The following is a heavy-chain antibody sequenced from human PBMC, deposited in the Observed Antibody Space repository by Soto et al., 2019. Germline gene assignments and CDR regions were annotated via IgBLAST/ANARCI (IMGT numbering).Heavy chain of an antibody. V-gene: IGHV4-31*03. CDR2: IYYSGST. CDR3: AREHYDILTGYYGFDY. D-gene: IGHD3-9*01. J-gene: IGHJ4*02. CDR1: GGSISSGGYY. Sequence: QVQLQESGPGLVKPSQTLSLTCTVSGGSISSGGYYWSWIRQHPGKGLEWIGYIYYSGSTYYNPSLKSRVTISVDTSKNQFSLKLSSVTAADTAVYYCAREHYDILTGYYGFDYWGQGTLVTVSS.